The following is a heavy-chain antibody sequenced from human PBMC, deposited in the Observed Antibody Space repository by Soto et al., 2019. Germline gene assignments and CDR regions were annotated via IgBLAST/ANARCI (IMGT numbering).Heavy chain of an antibody. Sequence: APVKVSSKASCYNCNEYYMQWVRQAPGQGLEWMGWINPNSGGTNYAQKFQGWVTMTRDTSISTAYMELSRLRSDDTAVYYCARNYGSGIDYYYGMDVWRQGTTVTVSS. V-gene: IGHV1-2*04. CDR2: INPNSGGT. D-gene: IGHD3-10*01. CDR1: CYNCNEYY. J-gene: IGHJ6*02. CDR3: ARNYGSGIDYYYGMDV.